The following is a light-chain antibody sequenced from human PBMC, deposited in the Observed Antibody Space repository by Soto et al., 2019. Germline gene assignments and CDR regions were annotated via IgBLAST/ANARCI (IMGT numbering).Light chain of an antibody. CDR2: KVS. CDR3: MQGTHWPYT. J-gene: IGKJ2*01. V-gene: IGKV2-30*01. Sequence: DVAMTQSPLSLPVTLGQPASISCRSSQSLVYSDGNTYLSWFQQRPGQSPRRLIYKVSNRDSGVPDRLSGSGSGTDFTLKISRVEAEDVAVYYCMQGTHWPYTFGQGTKLEI. CDR1: QSLVYSDGNTY.